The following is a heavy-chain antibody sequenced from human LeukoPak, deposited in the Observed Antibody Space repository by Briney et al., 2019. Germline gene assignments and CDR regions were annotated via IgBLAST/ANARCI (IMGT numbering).Heavy chain of an antibody. J-gene: IGHJ3*01. CDR3: TRGYSSTWYNGFDL. CDR1: GFTFSSYW. CDR2: IKSDGSII. Sequence: GGSLRLSCAASGFTFSSYWMHWVRQAPGKGLVWVSHIKSDGSIINYADSVKGRFTISKDSAKNTLYLQMNSLRAEDTAVYFCTRGYSSTWYNGFDLWGQGTMVTVSS. D-gene: IGHD6-13*01. V-gene: IGHV3-74*01.